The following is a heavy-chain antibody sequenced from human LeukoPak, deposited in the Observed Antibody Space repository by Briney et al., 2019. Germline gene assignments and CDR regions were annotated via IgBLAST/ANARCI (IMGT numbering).Heavy chain of an antibody. CDR1: GGSFSGYY. D-gene: IGHD2-21*02. CDR2: INHSGST. CDR3: ARGLLEIVVVTDAFDI. V-gene: IGHV4-34*01. J-gene: IGHJ3*02. Sequence: PSETLSLTCAVHGGSFSGYYWSWIRQPPGKGLEWIGEINHSGSTNYNPSLKSRVTISVDTSKNQFSLKLSSVTAADTAVYYCARGLLEIVVVTDAFDIWGQGTMVTVSS.